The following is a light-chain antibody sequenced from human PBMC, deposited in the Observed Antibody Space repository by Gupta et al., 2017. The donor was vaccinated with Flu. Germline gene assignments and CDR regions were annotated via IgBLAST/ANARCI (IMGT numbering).Light chain of an antibody. CDR3: SSYTSSSTLV. J-gene: IGLJ2*01. CDR1: SSDVGGYNY. CDR2: EVT. V-gene: IGLV2-14*01. Sequence: QSALTQPASVSGSPGQSIIISCTGTSSDVGGYNYVSWYQHLPGKAPQLIIYEVTNRPSGFSSRFSGSRPGNTASLTISGLQAEDEADYHCSSYTSSSTLVFGGGTKLTVL.